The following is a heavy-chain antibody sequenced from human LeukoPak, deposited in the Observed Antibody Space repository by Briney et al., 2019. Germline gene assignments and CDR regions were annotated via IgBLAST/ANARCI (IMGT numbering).Heavy chain of an antibody. Sequence: SGGSLRLSCTASGFTLSSYAMSWVRQAPGEGLEWVLTISGSADNTNYAEAVKGRFTISRDNSKNTMYLQMNSLRAEDTAVYYCAKQGFGCWGQGTLVTVSS. CDR3: AKQGFGC. CDR1: GFTLSSYA. V-gene: IGHV3-23*01. CDR2: ISGSADNT. J-gene: IGHJ4*02.